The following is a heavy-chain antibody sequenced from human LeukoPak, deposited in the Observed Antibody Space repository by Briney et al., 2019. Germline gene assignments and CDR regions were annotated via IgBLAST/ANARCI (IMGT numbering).Heavy chain of an antibody. CDR1: GGSFSGYY. CDR2: INHSGST. D-gene: IGHD5-18*01. J-gene: IGHJ3*02. Sequence: PSETLSLTCAVYGGSFSGYYWSWIRQPPGKGLEWIGEINHSGSTNYNPSLESRVTISVDTSKNQFSLKLSSVTAADTAVYYCARGDTAMSDAFDIWGQGTMVTVSS. CDR3: ARGDTAMSDAFDI. V-gene: IGHV4-34*01.